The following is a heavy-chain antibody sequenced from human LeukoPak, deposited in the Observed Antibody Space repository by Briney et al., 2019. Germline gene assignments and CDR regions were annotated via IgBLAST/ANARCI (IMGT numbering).Heavy chain of an antibody. CDR3: ARRLTQYDCFDP. V-gene: IGHV6-1*01. CDR1: GDSVSSNSVT. Sequence: SQTLSLTCAISGDSVSSNSVTWNWIRQSPSRGLEWLGRTYYRSTWYNDYAVSVRARITVNPDTSKNQFSLHLNSVTPEDTAVYYCARRLTQYDCFDPWGQGILVTVSS. CDR2: TYYRSTWYN. D-gene: IGHD2-2*01. J-gene: IGHJ5*02.